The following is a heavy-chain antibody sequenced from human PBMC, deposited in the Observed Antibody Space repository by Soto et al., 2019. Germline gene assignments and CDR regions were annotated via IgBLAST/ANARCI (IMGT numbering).Heavy chain of an antibody. CDR3: ASGFVVVPAGYYYYGMDV. V-gene: IGHV1-2*04. CDR2: INPNSGGT. Sequence: ASVKVSCKASGYTFTGYYMHWVRQAPGQGLEWMGWINPNSGGTNYAQKFQGWVTMTRDTSISTAYMELSRLRSDDTAVYYCASGFVVVPAGYYYYGMDVWGQGTTVTVSS. CDR1: GYTFTGYY. D-gene: IGHD2-2*01. J-gene: IGHJ6*02.